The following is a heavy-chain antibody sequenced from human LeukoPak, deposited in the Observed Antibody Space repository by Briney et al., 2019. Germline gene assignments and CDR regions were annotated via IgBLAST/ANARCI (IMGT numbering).Heavy chain of an antibody. CDR3: TTGRGSSWYLNWFDP. J-gene: IGHJ5*02. CDR2: IKSKTDGGTT. CDR1: GFTFSNAW. D-gene: IGHD6-13*01. V-gene: IGHV3-15*01. Sequence: GGSLRLSCAASGFTFSNAWMSWVRQAPGKGLEWVGRIKSKTDGGTTDYAAPVKGRFTISRDDPKNTLYLQMNSLKTEDTAVYYCTTGRGSSWYLNWFDPWGQGTLVTVSS.